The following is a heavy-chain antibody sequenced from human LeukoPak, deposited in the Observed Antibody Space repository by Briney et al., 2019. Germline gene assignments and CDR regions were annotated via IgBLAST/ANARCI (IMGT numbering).Heavy chain of an antibody. V-gene: IGHV4-4*07. Sequence: SETLSLTCNVSGGSISGYSWSWIRQPAGKGLEWIGHIFASGSTNYNPSLRSRLTMSVDTSKNQFSLKLTSVTAADTAVYYCAKAGSGLRDSGYGDAFDIWGQGTMVTVSS. CDR3: AKAGSGLRDSGYGDAFDI. J-gene: IGHJ3*02. CDR1: GGSISGYS. D-gene: IGHD5-12*01. CDR2: IFASGST.